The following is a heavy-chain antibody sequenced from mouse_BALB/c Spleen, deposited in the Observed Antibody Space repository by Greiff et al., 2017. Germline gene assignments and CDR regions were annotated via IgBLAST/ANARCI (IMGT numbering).Heavy chain of an antibody. CDR1: GFTFSSFG. Sequence: EVQVVESGGGLVQPGGSRKLSCAASGFTFSSFGMHWVRQAPEKGLEWVAYISSGSSTIYYADTVKGRFTISRDNPKNTLFLQMTSLRSEDTAMYYCARKEELTWFAYWGQGTLVTVSA. V-gene: IGHV5-17*02. CDR3: ARKEELTWFAY. CDR2: ISSGSSTI. J-gene: IGHJ3*01.